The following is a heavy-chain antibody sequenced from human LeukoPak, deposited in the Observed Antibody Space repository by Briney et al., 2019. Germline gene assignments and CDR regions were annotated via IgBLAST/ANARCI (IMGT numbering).Heavy chain of an antibody. J-gene: IGHJ6*03. CDR3: ARKVVPAAPYYYYYMDV. V-gene: IGHV1-18*01. CDR2: ISAYNGNT. D-gene: IGHD2-2*01. Sequence: ASVKVSCKASGYTFTSYGISWVRQAPGQGLEWMGWISAYNGNTNYAQKLQGRVTMTTDTSTSTAYMELSSLRSEDTAVYYCARKVVPAAPYYYYYMDVWGKGTTVTVSS. CDR1: GYTFTSYG.